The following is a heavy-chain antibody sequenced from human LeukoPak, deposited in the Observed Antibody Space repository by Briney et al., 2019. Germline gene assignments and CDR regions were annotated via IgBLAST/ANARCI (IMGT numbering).Heavy chain of an antibody. V-gene: IGHV4-34*01. J-gene: IGHJ4*02. CDR2: INHSGST. CDR1: GGSFSGYY. Sequence: NPSETLSLTCAVYGGSFSGYYWSWIRQPPGKGLEWIGEINHSGSTNYNPSLKSRVTISVDTSKNQSSLKLSSVTAADTAVYYCARGQYIYGYNGDYFDYWGQGTLVTVSS. D-gene: IGHD5-18*01. CDR3: ARGQYIYGYNGDYFDY.